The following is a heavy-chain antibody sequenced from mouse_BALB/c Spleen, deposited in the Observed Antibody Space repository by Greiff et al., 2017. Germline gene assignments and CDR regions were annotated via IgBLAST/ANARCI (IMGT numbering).Heavy chain of an antibody. D-gene: IGHD2-1*01. J-gene: IGHJ4*01. CDR2: ISDGGSYT. CDR1: GFTFSDYY. V-gene: IGHV5-4*02. Sequence: EVKVVESGGGLVKPGGSLKLSCAASGFTFSDYYMYWVRQTPEKRLEWVATISDGGSYTYYPDSVKGRFTISRDNAKNNLYLQMSSLKSEDTAMYYCARKGGNFYAMDYWGQGTSVTVSS. CDR3: ARKGGNFYAMDY.